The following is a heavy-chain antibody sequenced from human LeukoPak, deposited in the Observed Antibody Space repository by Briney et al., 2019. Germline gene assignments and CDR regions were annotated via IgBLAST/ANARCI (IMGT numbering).Heavy chain of an antibody. CDR1: GFTFSSYA. J-gene: IGHJ4*02. CDR2: ISDSGDRA. V-gene: IGHV3-23*01. D-gene: IGHD3-10*01. CDR3: AKQTTGYSGSGVDF. Sequence: PGGSLRPSCAASGFTFSSYAMSWVRQAPGKGGEWVSGISDSGDRAHYADSVKGRFTISRDNSKNTLYLQMNSLRAEDTAVYFCAKQTTGYSGSGVDFWGQGTLVTVSS.